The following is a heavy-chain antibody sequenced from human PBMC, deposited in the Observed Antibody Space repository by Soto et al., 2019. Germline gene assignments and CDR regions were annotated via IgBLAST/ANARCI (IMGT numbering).Heavy chain of an antibody. J-gene: IGHJ1*01. Sequence: QVQLQQWGAGLLKPSETLSLTCAVYGGSFSGYYWSWIRQPPGKGLEWIGEINHSGSTNYNPSLKXXVXIXXDTSKNQFSLELGAVTAADTAVYYCARGPEPYFQHWGQGTLVTVSS. CDR3: ARGPEPYFQH. CDR2: INHSGST. V-gene: IGHV4-34*01. CDR1: GGSFSGYY.